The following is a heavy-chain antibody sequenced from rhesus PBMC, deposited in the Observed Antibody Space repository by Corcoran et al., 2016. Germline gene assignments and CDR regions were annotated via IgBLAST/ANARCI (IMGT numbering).Heavy chain of an antibody. Sequence: QVQLQESGPGLVKPSETLSLTCAVSGGSISDSYRWRWIRQPPGKGLEGNGYNYGSSTSTNYNPPRKSRVTISKDTSKNQFSLKLSSVTAADTAVYYCARQPNEGIAAVVYYFDYWGQGVLVTVSS. V-gene: IGHV4S10*01. CDR2: NYGSSTST. CDR3: ARQPNEGIAAVVYYFDY. CDR1: GGSISDSYR. J-gene: IGHJ4*01. D-gene: IGHD6-31*01.